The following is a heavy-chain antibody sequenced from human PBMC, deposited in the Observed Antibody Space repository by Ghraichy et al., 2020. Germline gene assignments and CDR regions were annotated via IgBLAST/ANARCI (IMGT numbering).Heavy chain of an antibody. J-gene: IGHJ4*02. V-gene: IGHV3-23*01. CDR2: ISGSGGST. CDR1: GFTFSSYA. Sequence: LSLTCAASGFTFSSYAMSWVRQAPGKGLEWVSAISGSGGSTYYADSMKGRFTISRDNSKNTLYLQMNSLRAEDTAVYYCATTYDFWSGYARGYYFDYWGQGTLVTVSS. D-gene: IGHD3-3*01. CDR3: ATTYDFWSGYARGYYFDY.